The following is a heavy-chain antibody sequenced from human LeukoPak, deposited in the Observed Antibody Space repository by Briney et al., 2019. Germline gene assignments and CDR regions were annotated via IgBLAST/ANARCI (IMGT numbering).Heavy chain of an antibody. D-gene: IGHD6-13*01. V-gene: IGHV3-30*03. CDR1: GFTFSSYG. J-gene: IGHJ4*02. CDR2: ISYDGSNK. Sequence: GRSLRLSCAASGFTFSSYGMHWVRQAPGKGLEWVVVISYDGSNKYYADSVKGRFTISRDNSKNTLYLQMNSLRAEDTAVYYCATIAAAGTEVYWGQGTLATVSS. CDR3: ATIAAAGTEVY.